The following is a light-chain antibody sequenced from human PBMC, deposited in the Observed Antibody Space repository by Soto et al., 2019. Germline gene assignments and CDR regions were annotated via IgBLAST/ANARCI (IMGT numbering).Light chain of an antibody. V-gene: IGKV3-20*01. CDR2: AAS. CDR1: QSVSSSY. CDR3: QQYGSSPSCT. J-gene: IGKJ1*01. Sequence: EIVLTQSPGTLSLSPGERATLSCRASQSVSSSYLAWHQQKPGQAPRLLIYAASSAATGIPDRFSGSGSGTVFPITISRLEPEDFVVYYCQQYGSSPSCTFGQGTKVEIK.